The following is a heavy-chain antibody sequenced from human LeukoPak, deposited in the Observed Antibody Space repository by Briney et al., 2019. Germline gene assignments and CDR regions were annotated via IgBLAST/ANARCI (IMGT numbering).Heavy chain of an antibody. J-gene: IGHJ4*02. D-gene: IGHD1-1*01. CDR2: ISSSSSYI. Sequence: GGSLRLSCAAYGFTFSSYSMNWVRQAPGKGLEWVSSISSSSSYIYYADSVKGRFTISRDNAKNSLYLQMNSLRVEDTAVYYCARDHNYAFDNWGQGTLVSVAS. CDR3: ARDHNYAFDN. V-gene: IGHV3-21*01. CDR1: GFTFSSYS.